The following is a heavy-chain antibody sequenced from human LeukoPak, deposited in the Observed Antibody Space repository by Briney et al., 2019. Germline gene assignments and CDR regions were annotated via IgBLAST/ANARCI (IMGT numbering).Heavy chain of an antibody. J-gene: IGHJ3*02. D-gene: IGHD5-12*01. CDR2: IHYSGRT. CDR3: ARSCRILDIVATIRARLGGNGFDI. V-gene: IGHV4-39*07. Sequence: PSETLSLTCAVYGGSFSSSNYYWGWIRQPPGKGLEWIGSIHYSGRTYYNPSLKSRVTISIDTSKNQFSLKLSSVTAADKAVYYCARSCRILDIVATIRARLGGNGFDIWGQGTMVTVSS. CDR1: GGSFSSSNYY.